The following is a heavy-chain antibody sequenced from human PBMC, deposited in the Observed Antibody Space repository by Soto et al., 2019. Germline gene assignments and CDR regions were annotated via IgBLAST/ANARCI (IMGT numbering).Heavy chain of an antibody. V-gene: IGHV3-30*18. D-gene: IGHD2-15*01. J-gene: IGHJ4*02. CDR2: ISYDGSNK. CDR3: AKTGYCSGGSCYSWYFVY. CDR1: GFTFSSYG. Sequence: GGSLRLSCAASGFTFSSYGMHWVRQAPGKGLEWVAVISYDGSNKYYADSVKGRFTISRDNSKNTLYLQMNSLRAEDTAVYYCAKTGYCSGGSCYSWYFVYWGQGTLVTVSS.